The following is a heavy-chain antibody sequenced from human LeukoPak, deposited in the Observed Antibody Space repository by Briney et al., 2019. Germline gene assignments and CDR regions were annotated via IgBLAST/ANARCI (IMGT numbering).Heavy chain of an antibody. J-gene: IGHJ3*02. Sequence: ASVKVSCKASGYTFTAHDMHWVRQAPGQGLEWMGRINPSSGDTEYGQRFQGRVTLTRDTSSSTANMELRRLRSDDTAVYYCARDPGYSHAFDIWGQGTVVIVSS. CDR3: ARDPGYSHAFDI. CDR1: GYTFTAHD. D-gene: IGHD2-21*01. CDR2: INPSSGDT. V-gene: IGHV1-2*06.